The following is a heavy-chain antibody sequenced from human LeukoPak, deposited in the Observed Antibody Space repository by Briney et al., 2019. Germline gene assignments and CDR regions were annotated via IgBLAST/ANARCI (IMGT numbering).Heavy chain of an antibody. D-gene: IGHD3-16*01. V-gene: IGHV4-4*02. J-gene: IGHJ4*02. Sequence: SETLSLTCAVSGDSMISTNWWSWVRQPPGKGLELIGEIYHTGSTNYNPSLQSRVTISIDKSKNQFSLRLSSVTAADTAFYYCARRGGFFDFWGQGTLVTVSS. CDR3: ARRGGFFDF. CDR1: GDSMISTNW. CDR2: IYHTGST.